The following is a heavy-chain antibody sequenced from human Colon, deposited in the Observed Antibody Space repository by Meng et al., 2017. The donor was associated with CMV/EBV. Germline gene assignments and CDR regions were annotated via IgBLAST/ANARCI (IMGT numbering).Heavy chain of an antibody. Sequence: QGQLSQCGHEGKKPGAPVKVSCKASGYTFTGYYMHWVRQAPGQGLEWMGWINPNSGGTNYKEKFQGRVTMTRDTSISTAYMELSGLTSDDTAVYYCARDFNSLAVSAANWFDPWGQGTLVTVSS. CDR1: GYTFTGYY. J-gene: IGHJ5*02. D-gene: IGHD6-19*01. CDR3: ARDFNSLAVSAANWFDP. CDR2: INPNSGGT. V-gene: IGHV1-2*02.